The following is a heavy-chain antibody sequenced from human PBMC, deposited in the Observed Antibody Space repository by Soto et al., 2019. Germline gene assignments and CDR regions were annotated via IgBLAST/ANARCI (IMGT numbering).Heavy chain of an antibody. CDR3: ARGGGVGVAGAAAFDM. J-gene: IGHJ3*02. V-gene: IGHV1-2*02. Sequence: QLHLVQSGAVVKKPGASVTVSCSASGYPVTAYYMHWVRQAPGRGLEWMGGINPATGAAKYTQTFQGRVTMNRDTSPSRVFMELSGLTSEDTAVFYLARGGGVGVAGAAAFDMWGQGTLVTVSS. CDR2: INPATGAA. D-gene: IGHD3-3*01. CDR1: GYPVTAYY.